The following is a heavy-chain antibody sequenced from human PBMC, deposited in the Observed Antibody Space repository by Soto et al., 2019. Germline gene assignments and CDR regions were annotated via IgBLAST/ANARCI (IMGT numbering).Heavy chain of an antibody. CDR1: GYSFIAYF. D-gene: IGHD2-8*01. V-gene: IGHV1-2*02. Sequence: VQLVPSGAEVKKPGASMKVSCTATGYSFIAYFMHWLRQATGQGLQWVESIHPNSGSTKFSPEFLGRVTMTRDTSLNTAYLELDGLTSDYTGMYFCARDMRRGMRVEQPDYWGQGTLLTVSS. CDR2: IHPNSGST. CDR3: ARDMRRGMRVEQPDY. J-gene: IGHJ4*02.